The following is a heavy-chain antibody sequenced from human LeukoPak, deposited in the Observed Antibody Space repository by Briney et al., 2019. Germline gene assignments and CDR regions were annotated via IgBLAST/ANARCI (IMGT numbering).Heavy chain of an antibody. Sequence: ASVKVSCKASGYTFTGYYMHWVRQAPGQGLEWMGWINPNSGGTNYAQKFQGRVTMTRDTSISTAYMELSRLRSDDTAVYYCAREGEDSDDTNWFDPWGQGTLVTVSS. V-gene: IGHV1-2*02. J-gene: IGHJ5*02. CDR2: INPNSGGT. CDR3: AREGEDSDDTNWFDP. CDR1: GYTFTGYY. D-gene: IGHD3-10*01.